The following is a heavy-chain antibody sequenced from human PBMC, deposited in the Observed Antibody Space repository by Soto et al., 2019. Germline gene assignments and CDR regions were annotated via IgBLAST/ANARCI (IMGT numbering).Heavy chain of an antibody. J-gene: IGHJ6*02. D-gene: IGHD3-16*02. CDR1: GGTFSSYA. V-gene: IGHV1-69*12. CDR3: ARVQGIMITFGGVIASHYYYGMDV. CDR2: IIPIFGTA. Sequence: QVQLVQSGAEVKKPGSSVKVSCKASGGTFSSYAISWVRQAPGQGLEWMGGIIPIFGTANYAQKFQGRVTITADDSTSTAYMELSSLRSEDTAVYYCARVQGIMITFGGVIASHYYYGMDVWGQGTTVTVSS.